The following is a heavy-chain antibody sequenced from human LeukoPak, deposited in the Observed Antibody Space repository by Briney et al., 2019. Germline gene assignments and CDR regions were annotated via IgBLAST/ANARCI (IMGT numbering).Heavy chain of an antibody. J-gene: IGHJ6*02. CDR2: IKQDGSEK. D-gene: IGHD2-2*01. CDR1: GFTFSGYW. Sequence: GGSLRLSCAASGFTFSGYWMSWVRQAPGKGLEWVANIKQDGSEKYYVDSVKGRFTISRDNAKNSLYLQMNSLRAEDTAVYYCARETGYCSSTSCYERGYYYGMGVWGQGTTVTVSS. CDR3: ARETGYCSSTSCYERGYYYGMGV. V-gene: IGHV3-7*05.